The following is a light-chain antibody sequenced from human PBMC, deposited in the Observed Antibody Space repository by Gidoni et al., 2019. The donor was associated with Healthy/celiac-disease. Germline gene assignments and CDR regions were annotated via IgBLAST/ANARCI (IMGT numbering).Light chain of an antibody. CDR1: SSNTGRNY. Sequence: QSVPPPASSASGTPGQMVTICGSGSSSNTGRNYVYWCQHPPGTAPKLLIYRNNQRHSGVPDRVSGSKSGTAASLTISGLRSEDKADYYCAGWEDDLSGRYVFGTGTKVTVL. V-gene: IGLV1-47*01. CDR2: RNN. J-gene: IGLJ1*01. CDR3: AGWEDDLSGRYV.